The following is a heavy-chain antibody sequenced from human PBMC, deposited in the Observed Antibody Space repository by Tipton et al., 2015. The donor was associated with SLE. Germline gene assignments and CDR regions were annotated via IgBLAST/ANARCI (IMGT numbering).Heavy chain of an antibody. Sequence: SLRLSCAASGFTFDTYEMNWVRQAPGKGLEWISYIASTGTSTYYASSVKGRFTISRDNARNLLFLEMNSLGAEDTAVYYCARGRFLEWLFDYWGQGTLVTVSS. V-gene: IGHV3-48*03. J-gene: IGHJ4*02. CDR2: IASTGTST. CDR1: GFTFDTYE. D-gene: IGHD3-3*01. CDR3: ARGRFLEWLFDY.